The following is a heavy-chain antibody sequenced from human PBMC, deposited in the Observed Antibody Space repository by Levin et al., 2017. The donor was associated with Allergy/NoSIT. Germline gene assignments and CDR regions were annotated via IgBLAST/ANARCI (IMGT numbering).Heavy chain of an antibody. V-gene: IGHV3-9*01. Sequence: SCAASGFIFDDYAIHWVRQAPGKGLEWVSGISWNSASIHYADSVRGRFTISRDNSKNSLYLQMNSLRPEDTALYYCAKDYRSSWYDADWYFDLWGRGTLVTVSS. D-gene: IGHD6-13*01. CDR1: GFIFDDYA. J-gene: IGHJ2*01. CDR2: ISWNSASI. CDR3: AKDYRSSWYDADWYFDL.